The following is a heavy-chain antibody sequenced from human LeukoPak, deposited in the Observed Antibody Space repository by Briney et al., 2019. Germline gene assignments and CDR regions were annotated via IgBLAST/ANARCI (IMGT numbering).Heavy chain of an antibody. V-gene: IGHV3-11*03. D-gene: IGHD3-10*01. CDR2: IDGTNSYT. CDR1: GFTSSAYA. Sequence: PGGSLRLSCEASGFTSSAYAMTWVRQAPGKGLEWVSYIDGTNSYTNYADSVKGRFTIARDNAKNSLYLQMNSLRAEDTAVYYCAAFYYSAFFDYWGLGTLVTVSS. CDR3: AAFYYSAFFDY. J-gene: IGHJ4*02.